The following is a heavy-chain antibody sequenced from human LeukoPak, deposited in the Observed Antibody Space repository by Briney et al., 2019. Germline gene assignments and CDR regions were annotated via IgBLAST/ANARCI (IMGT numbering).Heavy chain of an antibody. J-gene: IGHJ3*02. Sequence: GGSLRLSCAASGFTFSTYWMSWVRQAPGKGLEWVANIKHDGNEKYYVDSVKGRFTISRDNAKNSLYLQMNSLRAEDTAVYYCAKDRITMIVVIKGDAFDIWGQGTMVTVSS. CDR2: IKHDGNEK. D-gene: IGHD3-22*01. V-gene: IGHV3-7*03. CDR3: AKDRITMIVVIKGDAFDI. CDR1: GFTFSTYW.